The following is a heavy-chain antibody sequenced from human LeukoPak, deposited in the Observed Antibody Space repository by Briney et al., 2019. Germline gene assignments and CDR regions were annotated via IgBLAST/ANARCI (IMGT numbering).Heavy chain of an antibody. D-gene: IGHD6-19*01. V-gene: IGHV3-9*01. CDR2: ISWNSGSI. CDR1: GFTFDDYA. Sequence: GRSQRLSCAASGFTFDDYAMHWVRQAPGKGLEWVSGISWNSGSIGYADSVKGRFTISRDNAKNSLYLQMNSLRAEDTALYYCAKGSYIAVAGTTHFDYWGQGTLVTVSS. J-gene: IGHJ4*02. CDR3: AKGSYIAVAGTTHFDY.